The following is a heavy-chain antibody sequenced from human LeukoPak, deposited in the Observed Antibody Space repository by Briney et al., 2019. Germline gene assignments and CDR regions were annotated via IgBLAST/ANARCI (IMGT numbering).Heavy chain of an antibody. CDR2: ISYDGSNK. D-gene: IGHD2-15*01. J-gene: IGHJ3*02. CDR3: ARDYCSGGSCYSDAFDI. V-gene: IGHV3-30*03. CDR1: GFTFSRYG. Sequence: PGGSLRLSCAASGFTFSRYGMHWVRQAPGKGLEWVAVISYDGSNKYYADSVKGRFTISRDNSKNTLYLQMNSLRAEDTAVYYCARDYCSGGSCYSDAFDIWGLGTMVTVSS.